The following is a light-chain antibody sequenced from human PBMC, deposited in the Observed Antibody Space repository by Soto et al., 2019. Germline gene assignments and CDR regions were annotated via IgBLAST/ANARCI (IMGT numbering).Light chain of an antibody. V-gene: IGLV2-8*01. J-gene: IGLJ1*01. CDR2: EVT. CDR3: CSHAGDNTYV. Sequence: QSVLTQPPSASGSPGQSFTISFTGTISDVGGYNYVSWYQQHPGKAPKLMIYEVTKRPSGVPDRFSGSKSGNTASLTVSGLQAEDEADYFCCSHAGDNTYVFGTGTKVTVL. CDR1: ISDVGGYNY.